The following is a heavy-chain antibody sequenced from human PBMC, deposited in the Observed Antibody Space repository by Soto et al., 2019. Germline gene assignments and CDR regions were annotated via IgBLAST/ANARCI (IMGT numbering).Heavy chain of an antibody. CDR1: GFTIRTSA. J-gene: IGHJ4*02. Sequence: EVQLLESGGDLVQPGGSLRLSCAVSGFTIRTSAMSWVRQAPGKGLEWVSGIKTGDHTYYADSVKGRFPVSRDNYQNTLFLQRNGLRVEDTAVYYCAKVSWESTGDDCWGQGALVTVSS. D-gene: IGHD1-26*01. CDR3: AKVSWESTGDDC. CDR2: IKTGDHT. V-gene: IGHV3-23*01.